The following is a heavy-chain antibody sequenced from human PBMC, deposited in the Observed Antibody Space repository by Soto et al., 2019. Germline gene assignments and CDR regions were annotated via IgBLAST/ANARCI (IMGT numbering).Heavy chain of an antibody. Sequence: QVQLVESGAEVKKPGASVKVSCKASGYTFTTYGLTWVRQAPGQGLEWMGWISVYNGLTTYGQEFQGKSNITTHTSTTTAYMERRDLRSYDAAVYYCGRGRAETVGGGYFYGMDVWGQRTTVNLSS. V-gene: IGHV1-18*01. CDR3: GRGRAETVGGGYFYGMDV. CDR2: ISVYNGLT. J-gene: IGHJ6*02. CDR1: GYTFTTYG. D-gene: IGHD1-26*01.